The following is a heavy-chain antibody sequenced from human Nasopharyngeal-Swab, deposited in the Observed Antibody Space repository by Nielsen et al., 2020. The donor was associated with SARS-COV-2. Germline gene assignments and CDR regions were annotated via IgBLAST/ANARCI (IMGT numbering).Heavy chain of an antibody. D-gene: IGHD3-10*01. V-gene: IGHV3-9*01. J-gene: IGHJ4*02. Sequence: SLKISCAASGFTFSDYAMHWVRQAPGKGLEWVLGISWNSGSIGYADSVKGRFTISRDNAKNSLYLQMNSLRAEDTALYYCAKLPPSAGDYYGSGSLAEVWGQGTLVTVSS. CDR3: AKLPPSAGDYYGSGSLAEV. CDR2: ISWNSGSI. CDR1: GFTFSDYA.